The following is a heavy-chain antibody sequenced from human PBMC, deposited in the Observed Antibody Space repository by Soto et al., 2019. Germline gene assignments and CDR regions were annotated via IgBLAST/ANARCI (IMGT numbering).Heavy chain of an antibody. Sequence: GESLKISCEGSGYSFTSYWISWVRQMPGKGLEWMGRIAPGDSYTNYSPSFQGQVAISADKSINTAYLQWSSLKASDTAMYYCARHSGVAEDGTDWGQGTRVTVSS. D-gene: IGHD6-13*01. J-gene: IGHJ1*01. CDR3: ARHSGVAEDGTD. V-gene: IGHV5-10-1*04. CDR2: IAPGDSYT. CDR1: GYSFTSYW.